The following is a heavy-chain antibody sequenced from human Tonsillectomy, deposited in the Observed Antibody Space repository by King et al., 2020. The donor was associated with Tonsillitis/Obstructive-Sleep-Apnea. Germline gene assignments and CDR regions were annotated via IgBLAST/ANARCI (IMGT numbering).Heavy chain of an antibody. CDR1: GGSFSGYY. D-gene: IGHD2-2*01. Sequence: VQLTQWGAGLLKPSETLSLTCAVYGGSFSGYYWSWIRQPPGKGLEWIGEINHSGSTNYNPSLKSRVTISLDTSKNQFSLKLSSVTAADTAVYYCARGREDIVVVPAARRGDWFDPWGQGTLVTVSS. CDR3: ARGREDIVVVPAARRGDWFDP. J-gene: IGHJ5*02. V-gene: IGHV4-34*01. CDR2: INHSGST.